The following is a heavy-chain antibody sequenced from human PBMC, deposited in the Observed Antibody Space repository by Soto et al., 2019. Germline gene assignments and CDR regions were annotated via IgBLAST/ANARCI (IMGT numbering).Heavy chain of an antibody. J-gene: IGHJ4*02. CDR3: ASGTHHPVACDY. V-gene: IGHV4-31*03. CDR2: IYYSGST. CDR1: GGSISSGGYY. Sequence: QVQLQESGPGLVKPSQTLSLTCTVSGGSISSGGYYWSWIRQHPGEGLEWIGYIYYSGSTYYNPSLKSRVTISIDTSKNQFFLKLSSVTAADTAVYYCASGTHHPVACDYWGQGTLVTVSS.